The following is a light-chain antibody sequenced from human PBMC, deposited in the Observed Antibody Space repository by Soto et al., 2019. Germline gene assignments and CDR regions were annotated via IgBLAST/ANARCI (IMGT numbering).Light chain of an antibody. V-gene: IGLV1-44*01. CDR2: DNS. Sequence: QSVLTQPPSASGTPGQRVTVSCSGTYSNIGINDVHWYRQLSGTAPQILIYDNSQRATGVPDRFSGSRSGTSASLVISGLQTEDEADYHCAAWDDSLNGPAFGGGTKVTVL. CDR3: AAWDDSLNGPA. CDR1: YSNIGIND. J-gene: IGLJ2*01.